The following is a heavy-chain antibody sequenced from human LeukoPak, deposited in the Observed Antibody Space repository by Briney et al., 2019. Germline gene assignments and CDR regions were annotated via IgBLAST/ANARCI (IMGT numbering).Heavy chain of an antibody. D-gene: IGHD6-19*01. Sequence: ASVKVSCKASGYTFTSYGISWVRQAPGQGLEWMGWISAYNGNTNYAQKLQGRVTMTTDTSTSTAYMELRSLRSDDTAAYYCARYPYSSGWYFKYWFDPWGQGTLVTVSS. J-gene: IGHJ5*02. CDR2: ISAYNGNT. CDR3: ARYPYSSGWYFKYWFDP. V-gene: IGHV1-18*01. CDR1: GYTFTSYG.